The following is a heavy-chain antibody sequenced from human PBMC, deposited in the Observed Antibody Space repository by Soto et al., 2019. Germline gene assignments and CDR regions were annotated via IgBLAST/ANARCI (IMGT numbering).Heavy chain of an antibody. CDR2: INHSGST. J-gene: IGHJ6*02. Sequence: PSETLSLTCAVYGGSFSGYYWSWIRQPPGKGLEWIGEINHSGSTNYSPSLKSRVTISVDTSKNQFSLKLSSVTAADTAVYYCASIAAAGNNGYYYGMDVWGQGTTVTAP. CDR1: GGSFSGYY. CDR3: ASIAAAGNNGYYYGMDV. D-gene: IGHD6-13*01. V-gene: IGHV4-34*01.